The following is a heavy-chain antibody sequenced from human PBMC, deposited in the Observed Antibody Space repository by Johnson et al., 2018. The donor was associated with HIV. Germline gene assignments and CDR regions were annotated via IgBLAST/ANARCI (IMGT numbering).Heavy chain of an antibody. CDR1: GFTFSSYA. V-gene: IGHV3-30-3*01. CDR3: ARDAAKLEEDDAFDI. Sequence: QVQLVESGGGLVQPGGSLRLSCAASGFTFSSYAMHWVRQAPGKGLEWVAVISYDGSNKYYADSVKGRFTISRDNSKNTLYLQMNSLRVEDTAVYYCARDAAKLEEDDAFDIWGQGTMVTVSS. J-gene: IGHJ3*02. D-gene: IGHD1-1*01. CDR2: ISYDGSNK.